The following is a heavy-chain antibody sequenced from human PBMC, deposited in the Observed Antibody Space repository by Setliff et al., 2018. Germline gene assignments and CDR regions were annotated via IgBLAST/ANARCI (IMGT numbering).Heavy chain of an antibody. CDR3: ARQRGYYDILTGYYTNYYYYMDV. Sequence: GESLKISCKGSGYSFTNYWISWVRQMPGKGLEWMGRIDPSDSYTNFSPSFQGQVTISADKSISTAYLQWSSLKASDTAMYYCARQRGYYDILTGYYTNYYYYMDVWGKGTTVTVSS. CDR2: IDPSDSYT. J-gene: IGHJ6*03. CDR1: GYSFTNYW. V-gene: IGHV5-10-1*04. D-gene: IGHD3-9*01.